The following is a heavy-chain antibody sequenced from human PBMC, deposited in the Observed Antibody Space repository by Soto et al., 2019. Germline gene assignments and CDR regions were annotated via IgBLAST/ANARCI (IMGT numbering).Heavy chain of an antibody. V-gene: IGHV4-59*01. CDR3: AREFSNSPEAFDS. J-gene: IGHJ4*02. CDR1: GGSISSYY. D-gene: IGHD6-6*01. CDR2: IYYSGST. Sequence: PSETLSLTCTVSGGSISSYYWSWIRQPPGKGLEWIGYIYYSGSTNYNPSLKSRVTISVDTSKNQFSLKLSSVTAADTAVYYCAREFSNSPEAFDSWGQGSLVTVSS.